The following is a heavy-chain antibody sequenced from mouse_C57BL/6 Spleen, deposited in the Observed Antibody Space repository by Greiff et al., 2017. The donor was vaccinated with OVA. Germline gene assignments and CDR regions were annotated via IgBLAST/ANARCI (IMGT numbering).Heavy chain of an antibody. J-gene: IGHJ4*01. V-gene: IGHV1-85*01. CDR1: GYTFTSYD. CDR3: ARGGDAMDY. CDR2: IYPRDGST. Sequence: QVQLKQSGPELVKPGASVKLSCKASGYTFTSYDINWVKQRPGQGLEWIGWIYPRDGSTTYNEKFKGKATLTVDTSSSTAYMELHSLTSEDSAVYFCARGGDAMDYWGQGTSVTVSS.